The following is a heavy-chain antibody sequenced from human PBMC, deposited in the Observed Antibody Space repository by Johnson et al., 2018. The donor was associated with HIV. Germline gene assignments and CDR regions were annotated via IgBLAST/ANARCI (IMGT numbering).Heavy chain of an antibody. CDR3: AKGKSSGRGAFDI. D-gene: IGHD6-19*01. Sequence: QVQLVESGGGVVQPGRSLRLSCVGSGFIFSSYWMSWVRQAPGKGLEWVAVISYDGSNKYYADSVKGRFTISRDNSKNTLYLQLNNLRAEDTAVYYCAKGKSSGRGAFDIWGQGTKVIVSS. V-gene: IGHV3-30*18. CDR1: GFIFSSYW. J-gene: IGHJ3*02. CDR2: ISYDGSNK.